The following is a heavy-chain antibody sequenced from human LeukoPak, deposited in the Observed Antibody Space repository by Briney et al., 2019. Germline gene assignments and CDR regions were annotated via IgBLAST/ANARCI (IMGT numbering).Heavy chain of an antibody. Sequence: KPSETLSLTCAVYGGSFSGYYWSWIRQPPGKGLEWIGEINHSGSTNYNPSLKSRVTISVDTSKNQFSLKLSSVTAADTAVYYCAGGRPRGRGATANNWFDPWGQGTLVTVSS. V-gene: IGHV4-34*01. CDR3: AGGRPRGRGATANNWFDP. D-gene: IGHD1-26*01. J-gene: IGHJ5*02. CDR2: INHSGST. CDR1: GGSFSGYY.